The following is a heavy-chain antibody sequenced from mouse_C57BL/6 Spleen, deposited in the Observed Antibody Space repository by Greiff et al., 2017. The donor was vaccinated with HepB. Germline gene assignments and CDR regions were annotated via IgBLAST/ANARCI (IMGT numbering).Heavy chain of an antibody. Sequence: VQLQQSGAELMKPGASVKLSCKATGYTFTGYWIEWVKQRPGHGLEWIGEILPGSGSTNYNEKFKGKATFTADTSSNTAYMQLSSLTTEDSALYYCARRPYYYGSSYRYFDVWGTGTTVTVSS. CDR2: ILPGSGST. CDR3: ARRPYYYGSSYRYFDV. D-gene: IGHD1-1*01. V-gene: IGHV1-9*01. J-gene: IGHJ1*03. CDR1: GYTFTGYW.